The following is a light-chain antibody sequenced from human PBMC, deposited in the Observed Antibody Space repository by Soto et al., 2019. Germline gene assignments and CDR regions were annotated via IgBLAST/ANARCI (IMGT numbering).Light chain of an antibody. CDR1: SVDVGGYNY. J-gene: IGLJ1*01. CDR3: SSYAGSNSYV. CDR2: EVS. V-gene: IGLV2-8*01. Sequence: QSALTQPPSASGSPGQSVTISCTGTSVDVGGYNYVSWYQQHPGKAPKLMIYEVSKRPSGVPDRFSGSKSGNTASLTVSGLQAEDEADYYCSSYAGSNSYVFGTGTKVTGL.